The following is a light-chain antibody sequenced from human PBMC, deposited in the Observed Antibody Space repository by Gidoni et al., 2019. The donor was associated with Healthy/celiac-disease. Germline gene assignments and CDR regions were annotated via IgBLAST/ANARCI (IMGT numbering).Light chain of an antibody. CDR2: GAS. J-gene: IGKJ2*01. V-gene: IGKV3-20*01. Sequence: EIVLTQSPGTLSLSPGERATLSCRASQSVSSSYLAWYQQKPGQAPRRLIYGASSRATGIPDRFRGSGSGTDFTLTISRLGPEDFAVYYCQQYGSSPPRTFGQGTKLEIK. CDR3: QQYGSSPPRT. CDR1: QSVSSSY.